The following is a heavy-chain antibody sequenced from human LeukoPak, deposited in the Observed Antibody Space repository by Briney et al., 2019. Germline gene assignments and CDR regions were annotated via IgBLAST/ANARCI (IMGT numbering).Heavy chain of an antibody. J-gene: IGHJ4*02. CDR2: LTGGGGGT. D-gene: IGHD1-14*01. Sequence: TGGSLRLSCAAAGFTFSVYAMSWVRQAPGKGLEWVSGLTGGGGGTSYADSVKGRFTISRDNSKNTLYLQMNSLRAEDTAVYYCAKDKGAVTGTFDYWGQGTLVTVSS. V-gene: IGHV3-23*01. CDR1: GFTFSVYA. CDR3: AKDKGAVTGTFDY.